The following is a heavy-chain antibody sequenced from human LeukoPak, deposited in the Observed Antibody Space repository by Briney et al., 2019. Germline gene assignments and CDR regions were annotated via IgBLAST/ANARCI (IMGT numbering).Heavy chain of an antibody. J-gene: IGHJ4*02. D-gene: IGHD4-17*01. CDR2: IQFDGSDT. CDR3: ATEGKYHGDSGSSFDY. V-gene: IGHV3-30*02. Sequence: GGSLRLSCAASGVTFSKYDMHRVRQAPGKGLEWVAFIQFDGSDTFYRSSVRGRFSVSRDNSKNTLYLQMNSLSAEDTALYYRATEGKYHGDSGSSFDYWGQGTLVIVSS. CDR1: GVTFSKYD.